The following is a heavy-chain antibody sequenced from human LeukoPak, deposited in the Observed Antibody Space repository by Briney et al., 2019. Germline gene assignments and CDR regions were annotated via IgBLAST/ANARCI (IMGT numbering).Heavy chain of an antibody. J-gene: IGHJ4*02. D-gene: IGHD6-19*01. CDR2: ISYDGSNK. V-gene: IGHV3-30-3*01. CDR1: GFTFGNYA. Sequence: GRSLRLSCAASGFTFGNYAMHWVRQAPGKGLEWVAVISYDGSNKYYADSVKGRFTISRDNSKNTLYLQMNSLRAEDTAVYYCARSRAVAADLDYWGQGTLVTVSS. CDR3: ARSRAVAADLDY.